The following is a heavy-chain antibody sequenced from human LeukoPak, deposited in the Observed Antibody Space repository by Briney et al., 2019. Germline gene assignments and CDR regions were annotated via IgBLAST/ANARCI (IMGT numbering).Heavy chain of an antibody. CDR3: ARDFEVQLWSNHDAFDI. CDR2: INPNSGDT. J-gene: IGHJ3*02. D-gene: IGHD5-18*01. CDR1: GYTFSSYD. Sequence: VASVKVSCKTSGYTFSSYDINWVRPAPGQGLEWMGRINPNSGDTNYAQKFQGRVTMTRDTSISTAYMELSRLRSDDTAVYYCARDFEVQLWSNHDAFDIWGQGTMVTVSS. V-gene: IGHV1-2*06.